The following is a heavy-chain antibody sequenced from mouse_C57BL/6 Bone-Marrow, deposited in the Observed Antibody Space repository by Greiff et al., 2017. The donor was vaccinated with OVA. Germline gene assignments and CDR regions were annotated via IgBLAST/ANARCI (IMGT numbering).Heavy chain of an antibody. D-gene: IGHD1-1*01. CDR1: GFSLTSYG. CDR3: AKNYYGSSYGNFDV. J-gene: IGHJ1*03. CDR2: IWRGGST. V-gene: IGHV2-5*01. Sequence: VKLMESGPGLVQPSQSLSITCTVSGFSLTSYGVHWVRQSPGKGLEWLGVIWRGGSTDYNAAFMSRLSITKDNSKSQVFFKMNSLQADDTAIYYGAKNYYGSSYGNFDVWGTGTTVTVSS.